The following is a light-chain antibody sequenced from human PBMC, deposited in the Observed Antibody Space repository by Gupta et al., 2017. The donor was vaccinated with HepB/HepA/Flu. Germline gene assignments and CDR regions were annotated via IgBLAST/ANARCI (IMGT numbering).Light chain of an antibody. CDR3: GQGKHWPLT. CDR1: QSLVHSDGNTF. CDR2: RGS. Sequence: DVVMTQSPLFLPVTLGQPASISCRSSQSLVHSDGNTFLHWFQQRPGRSPRRLIYRGSNRDSGVPDRFSGSGSGTDFTLKISRVEAEDLGIYYCGQGKHWPLTFGRGTKVEIK. V-gene: IGKV2-30*02. J-gene: IGKJ4*01.